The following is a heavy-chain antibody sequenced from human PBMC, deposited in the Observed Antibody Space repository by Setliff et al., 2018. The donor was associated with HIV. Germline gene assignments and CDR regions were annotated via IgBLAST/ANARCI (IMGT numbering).Heavy chain of an antibody. V-gene: IGHV3-30*04. Sequence: LSLSCAASGFTFGDYAMHWVRQAPGKGLEWVAVISYDGSYKYYADSVKGRFTISRDNSKNTVYVQMSGLRADDTAIYYCVRDLTTIVTRKVFDIWGQGTMVTVSS. CDR2: ISYDGSYK. CDR1: GFTFGDYA. D-gene: IGHD4-4*01. J-gene: IGHJ3*02. CDR3: VRDLTTIVTRKVFDI.